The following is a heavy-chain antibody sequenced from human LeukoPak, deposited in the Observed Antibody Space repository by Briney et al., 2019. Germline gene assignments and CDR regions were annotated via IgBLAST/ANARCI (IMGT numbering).Heavy chain of an antibody. CDR1: GFTFSTYA. Sequence: QTGRSLRLSCAASGFTFSTYAMHWVRQAPGKGLEWVAVISYDGSNKYYADSVKGRFTISRDNSKNTLYLQMNSLRAEDTAVYYCAKDIAVTTGLDYWGQGTLVTVSS. CDR2: ISYDGSNK. J-gene: IGHJ4*02. V-gene: IGHV3-30*18. CDR3: AKDIAVTTGLDY. D-gene: IGHD4-17*01.